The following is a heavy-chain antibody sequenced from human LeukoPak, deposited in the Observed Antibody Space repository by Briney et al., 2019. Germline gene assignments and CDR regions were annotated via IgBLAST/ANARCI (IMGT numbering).Heavy chain of an antibody. CDR3: ARLDVDTAMAPKGAFDI. J-gene: IGHJ3*02. CDR2: IYYTGST. Sequence: SETLSLTCRVPGGSFNTYYWSWIRQPPGQGLEWTGYIYYTGSTNYNPSLKSRVTISLDTSKNQFSLKLSSVTAADTAVYYCARLDVDTAMAPKGAFDIWGQGTMVTVSS. CDR1: GGSFNTYY. D-gene: IGHD5-18*01. V-gene: IGHV4-59*08.